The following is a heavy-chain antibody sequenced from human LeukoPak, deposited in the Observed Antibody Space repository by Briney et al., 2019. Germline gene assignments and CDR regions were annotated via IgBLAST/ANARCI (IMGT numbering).Heavy chain of an antibody. CDR3: ARDSTGEWLRFADY. V-gene: IGHV1-69*04. J-gene: IGHJ4*02. Sequence: GAPVKVSCKASGGTFSSYAISWVRQAPGQGLEWMGRINPILGIANYAQKFQGRVTITADKSTSTAYMELSSLRSEDTAVYYCARDSTGEWLRFADYWGQGTLVTVSS. D-gene: IGHD5-12*01. CDR2: INPILGIA. CDR1: GGTFSSYA.